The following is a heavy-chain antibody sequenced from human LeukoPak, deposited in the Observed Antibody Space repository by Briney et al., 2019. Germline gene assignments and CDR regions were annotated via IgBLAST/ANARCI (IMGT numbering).Heavy chain of an antibody. CDR1: GFTFSRYA. CDR2: ISNNGGST. D-gene: IGHD3-3*01. Sequence: GGSLRLSCSASGFTFSRYAMHWVRQAPGKGLEYVSAISNNGGSTYYADSVKGRFTISRDNSKNTLYLQMNSLRAEDTAVYYCARDTRPYYDFWSGYYLDYWGQGTLVTVSS. J-gene: IGHJ4*02. V-gene: IGHV3-64*04. CDR3: ARDTRPYYDFWSGYYLDY.